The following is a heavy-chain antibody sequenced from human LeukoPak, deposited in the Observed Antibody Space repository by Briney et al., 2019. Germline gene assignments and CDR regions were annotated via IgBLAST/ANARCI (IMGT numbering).Heavy chain of an antibody. CDR1: GFIFSSYS. Sequence: GGSLRLSCAASGFIFSSYSMSWVRQAPGKGLEWVSAIGGSGGNTYYADSVKGRFTISRDNSKNTLYLQMNSLRAEDTAVYYCAKDLTGYYRPFDYWGQGTLVTVSS. CDR2: IGGSGGNT. J-gene: IGHJ4*02. CDR3: AKDLTGYYRPFDY. V-gene: IGHV3-23*01. D-gene: IGHD3-9*01.